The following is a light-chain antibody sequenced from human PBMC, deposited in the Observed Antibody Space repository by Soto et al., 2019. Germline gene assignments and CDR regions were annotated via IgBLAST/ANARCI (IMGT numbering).Light chain of an antibody. CDR2: AAS. CDR3: QKYNSAPNT. Sequence: DIQMTQSPSSLSASVGDRVTITCRASQGIANYLAWYQQKPGKVPKLLIYAASTLQSWVPSRFSGSGSGTDFTLTINGLQPEDVATYYCQKYNSAPNTFGGGTKVEIK. V-gene: IGKV1-27*01. J-gene: IGKJ4*01. CDR1: QGIANY.